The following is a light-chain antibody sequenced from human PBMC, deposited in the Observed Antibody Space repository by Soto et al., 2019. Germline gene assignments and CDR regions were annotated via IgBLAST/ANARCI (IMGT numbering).Light chain of an antibody. V-gene: IGKV1-27*01. Sequence: DIQMTQSPSSLSASVGARVTFTCRASQGISNYLAWYQQKPGKVPTLLIYAASTLQSGVPSRFSGSGSGTDFTLTISSLQPEDVATYYCQKYNSAPYTFGQGTRLEIK. CDR2: AAS. CDR3: QKYNSAPYT. CDR1: QGISNY. J-gene: IGKJ2*01.